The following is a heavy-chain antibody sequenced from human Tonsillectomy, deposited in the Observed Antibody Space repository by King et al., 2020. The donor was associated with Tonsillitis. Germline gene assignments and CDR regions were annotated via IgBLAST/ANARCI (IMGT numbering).Heavy chain of an antibody. J-gene: IGHJ6*03. V-gene: IGHV1-18*01. CDR2: ISPYNGNT. Sequence: QLVQSGAEVKKPGASVKVSCKASGYTFTRYGISWVRQAPGQGLEWMGWISPYNGNTDYAQKLQDRITMTTDTSTSTAYLELRSRRSDDTAVYYCARDPRHCSSSSCYGKVYFYFYLDVWGKGTTVTVSS. CDR3: ARDPRHCSSSSCYGKVYFYFYLDV. D-gene: IGHD2-2*01. CDR1: GYTFTRYG.